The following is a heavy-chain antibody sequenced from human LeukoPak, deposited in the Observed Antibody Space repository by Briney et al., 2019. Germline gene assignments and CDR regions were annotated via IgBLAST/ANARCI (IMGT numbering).Heavy chain of an antibody. J-gene: IGHJ4*02. CDR3: ARGGDRRGFDY. Sequence: SETLSLTCTVSGGSISSGGYYWSWIRQHPGKGLEWIGYIYDSGTTYYNPALQSRVTISVDLSDNHFSLKMRSMTAADTAVYFCARGGDRRGFDYWGQGTLDTVSS. CDR2: IYDSGTT. CDR1: GGSISSGGYY. V-gene: IGHV4-31*03. D-gene: IGHD1-14*01.